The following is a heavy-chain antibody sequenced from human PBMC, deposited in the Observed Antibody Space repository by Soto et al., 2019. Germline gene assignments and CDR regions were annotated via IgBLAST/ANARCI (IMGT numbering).Heavy chain of an antibody. CDR2: ISGSDGKT. J-gene: IGHJ4*02. CDR3: ARWSYLDY. CDR1: GFTFSSYS. D-gene: IGHD3-3*01. V-gene: IGHV3-23*01. Sequence: WWSLRLSCSASGFTFSSYSRNWFRQAPGKGLEWVSTISGSDGKTFYADSVKGRFSISRDTSQSTLYLQMNSLRADDTAMYYCARWSYLDYWGQGTRVTVSS.